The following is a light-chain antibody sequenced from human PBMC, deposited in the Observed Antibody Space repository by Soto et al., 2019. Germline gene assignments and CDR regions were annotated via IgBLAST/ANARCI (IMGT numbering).Light chain of an antibody. Sequence: DIQMTQSPSSLSASVGDRVTITCQASQDISNYLNWYQQKPGKAPKLLIFDASNVETGVTSRFRGSGSGTHFTFTIQSLQAEDIATSYYQQYEGLPLTFGGGTKIEI. CDR2: DAS. V-gene: IGKV1-33*01. CDR1: QDISNY. J-gene: IGKJ4*01. CDR3: QQYEGLPLT.